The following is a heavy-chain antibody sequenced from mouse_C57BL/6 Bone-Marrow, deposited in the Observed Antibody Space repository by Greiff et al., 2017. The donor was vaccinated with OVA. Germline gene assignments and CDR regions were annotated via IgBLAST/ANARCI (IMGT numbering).Heavy chain of an antibody. V-gene: IGHV7-1*01. Sequence: EVKLMESGGGLVQSGRSLRLSCATSGFTFSDFYMEWVRQAPGKGLEWIAASRNKANDYTTEYSASVKGRFIVSRDTSQSILYLQMNALRAEDTAIYYCARDAPYYGSSFRYFDVWGTGTTVTVSS. CDR2: SRNKANDYTT. CDR1: GFTFSDFY. CDR3: ARDAPYYGSSFRYFDV. J-gene: IGHJ1*03. D-gene: IGHD1-1*01.